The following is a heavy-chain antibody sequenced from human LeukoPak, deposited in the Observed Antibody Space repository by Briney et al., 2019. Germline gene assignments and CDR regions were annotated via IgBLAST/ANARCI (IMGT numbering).Heavy chain of an antibody. V-gene: IGHV1-69*13. CDR1: GGTFSSYA. D-gene: IGHD3-22*01. CDR2: IIPIFGTA. CDR3: ARVPSYYYDSSGYSY. Sequence: ASVKVSCKASGGTFSSYAISWVRQAHGQGLEWMGGIIPIFGTANYAQKFQGRVTITADESTSTAYMELSSLRSEDTAVYYCARVPSYYYDSSGYSYWGQGTLVTVSS. J-gene: IGHJ4*02.